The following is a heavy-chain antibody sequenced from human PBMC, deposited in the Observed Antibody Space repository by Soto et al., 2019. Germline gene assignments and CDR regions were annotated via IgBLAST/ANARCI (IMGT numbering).Heavy chain of an antibody. V-gene: IGHV3-11*01. CDR1: GFTFSDYY. J-gene: IGHJ6*02. Sequence: QVQLVESGGGSVKPGGFLRLSCAASGFTFSDYYMSWIRQAPGKGLEWVSYISSGGFITYYADSVKGRFTTSWDKAKNSLYLQMNTLSANDTAVYYCATGVVPATKWGYYSYGLDVWGQGTTVTVSS. CDR3: ATGVVPATKWGYYSYGLDV. CDR2: ISSGGFIT. D-gene: IGHD2-2*01.